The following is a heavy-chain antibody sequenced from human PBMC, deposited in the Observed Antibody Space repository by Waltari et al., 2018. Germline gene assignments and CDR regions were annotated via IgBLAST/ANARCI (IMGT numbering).Heavy chain of an antibody. CDR2: TGNKATSYTT. V-gene: IGHV3-72*01. J-gene: IGHJ4*02. CDR1: GFIFSDHY. CDR3: ARSKRGSLDY. D-gene: IGHD5-12*01. Sequence: EVQLVESGGGLVQPGGSLRLSCAASGFIFSDHYMDWVRQAPGKGLEGCGRTGNKATSYTTQYAASVKGRFTISRDDSKNSLFLQMNSLKNEDTAVYYCARSKRGSLDYWGQGTLVTVSS.